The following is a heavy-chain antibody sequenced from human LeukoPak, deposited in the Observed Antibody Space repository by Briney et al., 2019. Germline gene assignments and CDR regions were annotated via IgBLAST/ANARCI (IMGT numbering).Heavy chain of an antibody. CDR1: GGTFSSYA. J-gene: IGHJ6*02. Sequence: GSSVKVSCKASGGTFSSYAISWVRQAPGQGLEWMGWITTYNGNTNYAQKLQGRVTMTTDTSTSTAYMELRSLRSDDTAVYYCARPGYYYYYYGMDVWGQGTTVTVSS. CDR2: ITTYNGNT. CDR3: ARPGYYYYYYGMDV. V-gene: IGHV1-18*01.